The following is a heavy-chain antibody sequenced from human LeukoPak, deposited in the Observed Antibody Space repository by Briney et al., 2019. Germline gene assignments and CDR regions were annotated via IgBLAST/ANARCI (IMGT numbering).Heavy chain of an antibody. CDR2: IYYSGST. CDR1: GGSISSGGYY. D-gene: IGHD3-3*01. CDR3: ARVEPLEWSGGGRYFDY. Sequence: SETLSLTCTVSGGSISSGGYYWSWIRQHPGKGLEWIGYIYYSGSTYYNPSLKSRVTISVDTSKNQFSLKLSSVTAADTAVYYCARVEPLEWSGGGRYFDYWGQGTLVTVSS. J-gene: IGHJ4*02. V-gene: IGHV4-30-4*08.